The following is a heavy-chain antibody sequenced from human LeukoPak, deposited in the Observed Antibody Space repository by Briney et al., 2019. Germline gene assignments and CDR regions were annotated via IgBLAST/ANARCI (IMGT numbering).Heavy chain of an antibody. CDR1: GYTFTGYY. V-gene: IGHV1-2*02. D-gene: IGHD5-24*01. CDR2: INPNSGGT. CDR3: ARDKGPDGYNCDY. Sequence: ASVKVSCKASGYTFTGYYMHWVRQAPGQGLEWMGWINPNSGGTNYAQKFQGRVTMTRDTSISTAYMELSRLRSDDTAVYYCARDKGPDGYNCDYWGQGTLVTVSS. J-gene: IGHJ4*02.